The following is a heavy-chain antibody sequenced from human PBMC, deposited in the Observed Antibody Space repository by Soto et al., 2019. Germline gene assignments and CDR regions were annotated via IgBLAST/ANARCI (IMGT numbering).Heavy chain of an antibody. Sequence: GGSLRLSCAASGFTFSSYWMSWVRQAPGKGLEWVANIKQDGSEKYYVDSVKGRFTISRDNAKNSLYLQMNSLRAEDTAVYYCAREKITIFGVVMDYYYMDVWGKGTTVTVSS. V-gene: IGHV3-7*01. CDR3: AREKITIFGVVMDYYYMDV. J-gene: IGHJ6*03. CDR2: IKQDGSEK. CDR1: GFTFSSYW. D-gene: IGHD3-3*01.